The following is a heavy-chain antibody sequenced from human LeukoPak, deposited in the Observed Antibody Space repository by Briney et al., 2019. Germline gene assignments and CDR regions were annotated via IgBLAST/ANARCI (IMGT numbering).Heavy chain of an antibody. Sequence: SETLSLTCTVSGGSIGSGGYYWSWIRQPPGKGLEWIGYIYHSGSTYYNPSLKSRVTISVDRSKNQFSLKLSSVTAADTAVYYCATAAIGAIDYWGQGTLVTVSS. D-gene: IGHD2-2*02. CDR1: GGSIGSGGYY. J-gene: IGHJ4*02. V-gene: IGHV4-30-2*01. CDR2: IYHSGST. CDR3: ATAAIGAIDY.